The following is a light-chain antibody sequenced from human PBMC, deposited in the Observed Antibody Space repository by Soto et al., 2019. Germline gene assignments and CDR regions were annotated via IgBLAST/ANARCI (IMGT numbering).Light chain of an antibody. J-gene: IGKJ1*01. CDR2: DAS. CDR3: QQATT. CDR1: QSVSSY. V-gene: IGKV3-11*01. Sequence: EIVLTQSPATLSLSPGERATLSCRASQSVSSYLAWYQQKPGQAPRLLIYDASNRATGIPARFSGSGSGTDFTLTISSLEPEDSAVYYCQQATTFGQGTEVEIK.